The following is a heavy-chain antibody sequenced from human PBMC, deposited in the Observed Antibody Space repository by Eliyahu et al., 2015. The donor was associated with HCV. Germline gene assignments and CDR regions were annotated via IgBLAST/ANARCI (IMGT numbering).Heavy chain of an antibody. CDR3: ASWYYDFWSGYGRGGYFDY. Sequence: QVQLQQWGAGLLKPSETLSXTCAVYGGSFSGYYWSWXRQPPGKGLEWIGEINHSGSTNYNPSLKSRVTISVDTSKNQFSLKLSSVTAATAVYYCASWYYDFWSGYGRGGYFDYWGQGTLVTVSS. V-gene: IGHV4-34*01. D-gene: IGHD3-3*01. CDR1: GGSFSGYY. J-gene: IGHJ4*02. CDR2: INHSGST.